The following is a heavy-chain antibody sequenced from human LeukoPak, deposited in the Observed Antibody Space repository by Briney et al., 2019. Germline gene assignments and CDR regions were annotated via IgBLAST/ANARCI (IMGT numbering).Heavy chain of an antibody. V-gene: IGHV5-51*01. CDR1: GYSFTSYW. Sequence: PGESLKISCKGSGYSFTSYWIGWVRQMPGKGLEWMGIIYPGDSDTRYSPSFQGQVTISADKSISTACLQWSSLKASDTAMYYCARHQAAGYYYYYMDVWGKGTTVTVSS. D-gene: IGHD6-19*01. CDR3: ARHQAAGYYYYYMDV. J-gene: IGHJ6*03. CDR2: IYPGDSDT.